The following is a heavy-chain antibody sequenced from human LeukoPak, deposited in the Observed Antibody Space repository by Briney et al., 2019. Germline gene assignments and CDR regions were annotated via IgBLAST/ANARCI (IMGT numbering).Heavy chain of an antibody. V-gene: IGHV3-23*01. Sequence: GGSLRLSCAASGFTFSSYAMSSVRQAPEKGLEWVSAISGSGGSTYYADSVKGRFTISRDNSKNTLYLQMNSLRAEDTAVYYCAKGIRKYYDFWSGDDAFDIWGQGTMVTVSS. CDR1: GFTFSSYA. J-gene: IGHJ3*02. D-gene: IGHD3-3*01. CDR3: AKGIRKYYDFWSGDDAFDI. CDR2: ISGSGGST.